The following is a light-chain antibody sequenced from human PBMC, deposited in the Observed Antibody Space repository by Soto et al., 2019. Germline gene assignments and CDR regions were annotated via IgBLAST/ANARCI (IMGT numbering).Light chain of an antibody. J-gene: IGKJ5*01. CDR1: QSVSSSY. CDR2: VAS. CDR3: PQYGSSPIT. Sequence: EVLLTQSPGTLSLSPGERATLSCRASQSVSSSYLAWYQQRPGQAPRLLIYVASNRATGTPDRFSGSGSGTDFTLTISRLEPEDFAVYYCPQYGSSPITFGQGTRLEIK. V-gene: IGKV3-20*01.